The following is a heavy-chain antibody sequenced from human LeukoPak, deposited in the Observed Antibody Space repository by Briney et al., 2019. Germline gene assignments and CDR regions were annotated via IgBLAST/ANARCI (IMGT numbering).Heavy chain of an antibody. J-gene: IGHJ4*02. CDR1: GFTFSSYA. CDR3: ARDGDTMSETY. D-gene: IGHD3-22*01. CDR2: ISSSSSYI. V-gene: IGHV3-21*01. Sequence: PGRSLRLSCAASGFTFSSYAMHWVRQAPGKGLEWVSSISSSSSYIYYADSVKGRFTISRDNAKNSLYLQMNSLRAEDTAVYYCARDGDTMSETYWGQGTLVTVSS.